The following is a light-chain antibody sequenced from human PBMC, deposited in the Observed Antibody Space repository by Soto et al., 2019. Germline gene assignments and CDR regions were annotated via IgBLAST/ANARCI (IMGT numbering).Light chain of an antibody. Sequence: QSVLTQPTSASGAPGQRVTISCSGSSSNIGSNTVNWCQQLPGTAPKLLIYSNNQRPSGVPDRFSGSKSGPSASLAISGLQSEDEADYYCAAWDDSLNGYVFGTGTKLTVL. CDR3: AAWDDSLNGYV. CDR1: SSNIGSNT. V-gene: IGLV1-44*01. J-gene: IGLJ1*01. CDR2: SNN.